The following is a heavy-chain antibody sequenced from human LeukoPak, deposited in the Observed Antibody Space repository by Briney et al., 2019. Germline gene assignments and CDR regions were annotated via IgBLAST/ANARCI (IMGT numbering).Heavy chain of an antibody. D-gene: IGHD6-19*01. J-gene: IGHJ6*02. CDR2: FDPEDGET. Sequence: ASVKVSCKVSGYTLTELSMHWVRQAPGKGLGWMGGFDPEDGETIYAQKFQGRVTMTEDTSTDTAYMELSSLRSEDTAVYYCATDRKDSSGWLSYGMDVWGQGTTVTVSS. CDR3: ATDRKDSSGWLSYGMDV. V-gene: IGHV1-24*01. CDR1: GYTLTELS.